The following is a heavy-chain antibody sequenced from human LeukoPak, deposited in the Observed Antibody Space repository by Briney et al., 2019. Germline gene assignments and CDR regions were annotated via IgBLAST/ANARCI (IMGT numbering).Heavy chain of an antibody. D-gene: IGHD3-10*01. CDR3: ASMVRGTKGVGWFDP. J-gene: IGHJ5*02. CDR2: INTNTGNP. V-gene: IGHV7-4-1*02. CDR1: GYTFTNYA. Sequence: GASVKVSCKASGYTFTNYAMNWVRQAPGQGLEWMGWINTNTGNPTYAQGFTGRFVFSLDTSVSTAYLQISSLKAEDTAVYYCASMVRGTKGVGWFDPWGQGTLVTVSS.